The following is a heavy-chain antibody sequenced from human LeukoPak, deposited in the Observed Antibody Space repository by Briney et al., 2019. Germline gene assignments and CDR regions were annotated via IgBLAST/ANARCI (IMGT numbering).Heavy chain of an antibody. CDR2: VYRSGST. D-gene: IGHD6-13*01. Sequence: PSGTLSLTCAVSGGSINSNNWWSWVRQPPGKGLEWMGDVYRSGSTNYNSSLKSRVTISVDKSKNQFSLKLSSVTAADTAVYYCARRIAADYYFDYWGQGTLVTVSS. CDR1: GGSINSNNW. CDR3: ARRIAADYYFDY. J-gene: IGHJ4*02. V-gene: IGHV4-4*02.